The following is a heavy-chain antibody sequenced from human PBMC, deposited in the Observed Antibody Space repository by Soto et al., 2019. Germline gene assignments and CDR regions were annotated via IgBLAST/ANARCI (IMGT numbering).Heavy chain of an antibody. CDR3: ARWDNNWNANWFDP. V-gene: IGHV3-11*01. CDR2: ISSSGSTI. J-gene: IGHJ5*02. Sequence: GGSLRLSCAASGFTFSDYYMSWIRQAPGKGLEWVSYISSSGSTIYYADSVKGRFTISRDNAKNSLYLQMNSLRAEDTAVYYCARWDNNWNANWFDPWGQGTLVTVSS. D-gene: IGHD1-20*01. CDR1: GFTFSDYY.